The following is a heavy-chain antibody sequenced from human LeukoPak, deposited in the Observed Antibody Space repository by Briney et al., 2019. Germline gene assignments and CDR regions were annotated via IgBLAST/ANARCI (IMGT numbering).Heavy chain of an antibody. Sequence: SETLSLTCTVSGGSISSYYWSWIRQPAGKGLEWIERIHISGITNYNPSLKTRVTMSIDTSKNQFSLKLTSVTAADTAVYYCARSQARLGWFDPWGQGALVTVSS. V-gene: IGHV4-4*07. CDR3: ARSQARLGWFDP. CDR2: IHISGIT. D-gene: IGHD6-19*01. J-gene: IGHJ5*02. CDR1: GGSISSYY.